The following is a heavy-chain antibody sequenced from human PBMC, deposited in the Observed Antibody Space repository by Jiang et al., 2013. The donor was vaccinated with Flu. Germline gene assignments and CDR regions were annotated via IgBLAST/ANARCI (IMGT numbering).Heavy chain of an antibody. CDR3: ARFWSSDSSGYYPLDY. Sequence: VQLLESGGGLVKPGGSLRLSCAASGFTFSDYYMTWIRQAPGKGLEWVSCISSSGPTISYADSVKGRFTISRDNAKNSLYLQMNSLRAEDTAVYYCARFWSSDSSGYYPLDYWGQGTLVTV. CDR2: ISSSGPTI. J-gene: IGHJ4*02. D-gene: IGHD3-22*01. CDR1: GFTFSDYY. V-gene: IGHV3-11*01.